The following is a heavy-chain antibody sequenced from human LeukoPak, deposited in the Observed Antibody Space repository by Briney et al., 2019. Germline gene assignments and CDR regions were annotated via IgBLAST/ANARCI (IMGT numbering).Heavy chain of an antibody. V-gene: IGHV4-34*01. CDR2: INHSGST. CDR1: GGSFSGYY. J-gene: IGHJ6*04. D-gene: IGHD3-10*01. CDR3: ARKLTYYYGSGSYYKALDV. Sequence: PSETLSLTCAVYGGSFSGYYWSWIRQPPGKGLEWIGEINHSGSTNYNPSLKSRVTISVDTSKNQSPLKLSSVTAADTAVYYCARKLTYYYGSGSYYKALDVWGKGTTVTVSS.